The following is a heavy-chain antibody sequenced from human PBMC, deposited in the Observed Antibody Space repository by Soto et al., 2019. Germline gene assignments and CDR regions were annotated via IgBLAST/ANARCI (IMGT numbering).Heavy chain of an antibody. CDR3: ARDLRSGSSDY. D-gene: IGHD1-26*01. V-gene: IGHV3-30-3*01. CDR1: GLSFRSFA. CDR2: ISYDGNDK. Sequence: GGSLRLSCAASGLSFRSFAIHWVRQAPGKGLEWVAVISYDGNDKNYAGSVKGRFTISRDNSKNTLYLQMNSLRAEDTAVYYCARDLRSGSSDYWGQGTLVTVSS. J-gene: IGHJ4*02.